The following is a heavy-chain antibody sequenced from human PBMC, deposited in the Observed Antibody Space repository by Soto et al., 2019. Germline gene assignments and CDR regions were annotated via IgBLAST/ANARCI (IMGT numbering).Heavy chain of an antibody. CDR2: INHSGST. CDR3: ARGFVGLFPWFDP. Sequence: SETLSLTCAVYGGSFSGYYWSWIRQPPGKGLEWIGEINHSGSTNYNPSLKSRVTISVDTSKNQFSLKLSSVTAADTAVYYCARGFVGLFPWFDPWGQGTLVTVSS. J-gene: IGHJ5*02. CDR1: GGSFSGYY. V-gene: IGHV4-34*01.